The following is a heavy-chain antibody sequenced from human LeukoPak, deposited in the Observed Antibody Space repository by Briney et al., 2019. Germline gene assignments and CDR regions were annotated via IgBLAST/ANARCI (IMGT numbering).Heavy chain of an antibody. V-gene: IGHV3-30-3*01. CDR3: ATHTAMDDYFDY. D-gene: IGHD5-18*01. Sequence: PGGSLRLSCAASRFTFSSYAMHWVRQAPGKGLEWVAVISYDGSNKYYADSVKGRFTISRDNSKNTLYLQMNSLRAEDTAVYYCATHTAMDDYFDYWGQGTLVTVSS. CDR1: RFTFSSYA. J-gene: IGHJ4*02. CDR2: ISYDGSNK.